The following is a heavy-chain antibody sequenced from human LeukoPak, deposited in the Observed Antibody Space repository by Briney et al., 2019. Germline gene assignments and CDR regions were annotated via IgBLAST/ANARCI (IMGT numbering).Heavy chain of an antibody. D-gene: IGHD3-9*01. V-gene: IGHV4-34*01. CDR3: ARGHSRILRYFDWLRDYYFDY. CDR1: GGSFSGYY. J-gene: IGHJ4*02. Sequence: SETLSLTCAVYGGSFSGYYWSWIRQPPGKGLEWIGEINHSGSTNYNPSLKSRVTISVDTSKNQFSLKLSSVTAADTAVYYCARGHSRILRYFDWLRDYYFDYWGQGTLVTVSS. CDR2: INHSGST.